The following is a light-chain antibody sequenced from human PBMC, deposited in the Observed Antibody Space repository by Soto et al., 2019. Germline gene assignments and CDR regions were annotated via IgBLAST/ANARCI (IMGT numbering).Light chain of an antibody. Sequence: DIQMTQSPSTLSASVGDRVTITCRASQSISRWLAWYQQKPGKAPKVLIWDASSLQRGVPSRFSGSGSGTEFTLTISSLQPDDFSTYYYQQYNGYSTCTFGQGTKVEIK. J-gene: IGKJ1*01. CDR2: DAS. CDR3: QQYNGYSTCT. V-gene: IGKV1-5*01. CDR1: QSISRW.